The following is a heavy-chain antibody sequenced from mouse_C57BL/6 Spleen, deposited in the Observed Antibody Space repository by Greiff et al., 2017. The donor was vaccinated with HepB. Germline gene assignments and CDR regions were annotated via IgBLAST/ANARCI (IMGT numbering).Heavy chain of an antibody. CDR3: ARPAIANYFDY. Sequence: EVQVVESGGGLVKPGGSLKLSCAASGFTFSDYGMHWVRQAPEKGLEWVAYISSGSSTIYYADTVKGRFTISRDNAKNTLFLQMTSLRSEDTAMYYCARPAIANYFDYWGQGTTLTVSS. D-gene: IGHD2-12*01. V-gene: IGHV5-17*01. CDR2: ISSGSSTI. J-gene: IGHJ2*01. CDR1: GFTFSDYG.